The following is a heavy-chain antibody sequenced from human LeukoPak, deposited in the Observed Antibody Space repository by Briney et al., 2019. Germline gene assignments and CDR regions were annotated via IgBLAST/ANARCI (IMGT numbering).Heavy chain of an antibody. J-gene: IGHJ4*02. CDR3: ASISDLLYYFHS. CDR1: GFTVSSTY. CDR2: IYTGGNT. V-gene: IGHV3-66*01. Sequence: PGGSLRLSCAASGFTVSSTYMSWVRQSPGKGLEWVSLIYTGGNTYYPDSVKGRFTFSRDNSKNTIYLQLNTLRVEDTAMYYCASISDLLYYFHSWGQGTLVTVSS.